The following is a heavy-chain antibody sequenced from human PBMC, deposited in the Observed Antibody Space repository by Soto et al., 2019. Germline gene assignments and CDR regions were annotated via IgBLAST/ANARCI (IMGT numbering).Heavy chain of an antibody. CDR3: VKGSGKAYITPLDHHY. D-gene: IGHD2-15*01. CDR1: GLTFSSYA. J-gene: IGHJ4*02. V-gene: IGHV3-23*01. CDR2: ISGSGDRT. Sequence: PGGSLRLSCVASGLTFSSYAVSWVRQAPGKGLEWVSAISGSGDRTYYADSVKGRFTISRDNSKNTLYLQMSSLRVEDTAVYSCVKGSGKAYITPLDHHYWGQGTLVTVSS.